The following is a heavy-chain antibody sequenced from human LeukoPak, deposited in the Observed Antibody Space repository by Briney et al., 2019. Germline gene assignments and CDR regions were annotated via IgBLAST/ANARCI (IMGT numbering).Heavy chain of an antibody. J-gene: IGHJ6*03. CDR3: AKRRAGIRFRPGDYYYYMDV. Sequence: PGGSLRLSCEASGFTFNRHAMSWVRQAPGKGLDWVSSVSGSGDSTYYADSVKGRFTISRDNSKNTLYLQMNSLRAEDTAEYFCAKRRAGIRFRPGDYYYYMDVWGKGTTVTVSS. V-gene: IGHV3-23*01. D-gene: IGHD7-27*01. CDR2: VSGSGDST. CDR1: GFTFNRHA.